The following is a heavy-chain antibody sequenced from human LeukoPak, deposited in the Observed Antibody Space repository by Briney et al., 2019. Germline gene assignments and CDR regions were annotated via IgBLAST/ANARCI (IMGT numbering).Heavy chain of an antibody. J-gene: IGHJ4*02. D-gene: IGHD6-13*01. CDR2: IWYDGSNK. Sequence: GGSLRLSCAASGFTFSSYGMHWVRQAPGKGLEWVAVIWYDGSNKYYADSVKGRFTISRDNSKNTLCLQMNSLRAEGTAVYYCARDPVYYSSSWYGDYWGQGTLVTVSS. V-gene: IGHV3-33*01. CDR1: GFTFSSYG. CDR3: ARDPVYYSSSWYGDY.